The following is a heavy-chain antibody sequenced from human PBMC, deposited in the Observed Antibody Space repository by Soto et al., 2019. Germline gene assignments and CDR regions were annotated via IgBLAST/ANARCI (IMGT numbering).Heavy chain of an antibody. J-gene: IGHJ4*02. D-gene: IGHD3-16*02. CDR3: AREGDYVWGSYRYLSNDY. CDR1: GGTFSSYA. CDR2: IIPIFGTA. V-gene: IGHV1-69*13. Sequence: VASVKVSCKASGGTFSSYAISWVRQAPGQGLEWMGGIIPIFGTANYAQKFQGRVTITADESTSTAYMELSSLRSEDTAVYYCAREGDYVWGSYRYLSNDYWGQGTLVTVS.